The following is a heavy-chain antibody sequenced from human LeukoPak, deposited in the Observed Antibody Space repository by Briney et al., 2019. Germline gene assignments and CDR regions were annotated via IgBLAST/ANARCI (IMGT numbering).Heavy chain of an antibody. Sequence: GGSLRLSCAASGFDFINSAMHWVRQSPGKGLEWVAMLSYAGSNNYYRESVKGRFIISRDNSKNTVSLQMTSLTEADAGIYYCARAPRMVRQLDYWGQGTLVIVSS. V-gene: IGHV3-30-3*01. D-gene: IGHD3-10*01. CDR1: GFDFINSA. CDR2: LSYAGSNN. J-gene: IGHJ4*02. CDR3: ARAPRMVRQLDY.